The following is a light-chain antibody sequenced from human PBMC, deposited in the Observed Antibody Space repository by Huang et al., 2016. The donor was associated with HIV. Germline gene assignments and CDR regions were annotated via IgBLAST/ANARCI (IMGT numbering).Light chain of an antibody. V-gene: IGKV4-1*01. CDR2: RAS. Sequence: DIVMTQSPESLGVSLGERATINCKSSQSLLYSYNNANYLAWYQQKPGQPPKLLISRASTRESGVPDRFSGSGSGTDFTLTISSLQAEDVADYYCQQYYFSPFTFGPGTKVDLK. CDR3: QQYYFSPFT. CDR1: QSLLYSYNNANY. J-gene: IGKJ3*01.